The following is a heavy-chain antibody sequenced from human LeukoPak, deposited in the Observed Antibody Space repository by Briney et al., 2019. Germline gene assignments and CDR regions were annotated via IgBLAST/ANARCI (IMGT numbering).Heavy chain of an antibody. CDR1: GYTFSNYG. CDR2: ISGYNGKT. Sequence: ASVKVSCKASGYTFSNYGIIWVRQAPGQGLEWMGWISGYNGKTNYAQIVQDRVTMTTDTSTSTAYMELKSLRSDDTAVYYCAKDLAVVTAFGQHTFDIWGQGTRVTVSS. CDR3: AKDLAVVTAFGQHTFDI. J-gene: IGHJ3*02. V-gene: IGHV1-18*01. D-gene: IGHD2-21*02.